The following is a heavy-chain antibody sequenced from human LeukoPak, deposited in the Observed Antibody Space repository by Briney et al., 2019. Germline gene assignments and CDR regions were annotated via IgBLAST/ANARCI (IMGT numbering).Heavy chain of an antibody. CDR1: GFTFSSYS. CDR2: ISSSSSTI. V-gene: IGHV3-48*01. CDR3: ARANWNYVNWFDP. J-gene: IGHJ5*02. D-gene: IGHD1-7*01. Sequence: GGSLRLSCAASGFTFSSYSMNWVRQAPGKGLEWVSYISSSSSTIYYADSVKGRFTISRDNAKNSLYLQMNSLRAEDTAVYYCARANWNYVNWFDPWGQGTLVTVSS.